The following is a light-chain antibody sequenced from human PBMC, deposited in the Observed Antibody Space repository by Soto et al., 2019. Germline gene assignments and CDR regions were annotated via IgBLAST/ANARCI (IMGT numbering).Light chain of an antibody. V-gene: IGKV2-28*01. Sequence: DIVLTQSPLSLAVTPGEPASISCRSSRSLLSSNGNQYLTWYVQRPGLSPQLLIYLASNRASGVPDRFSGSGSVTDVTLKISRVEADYVGVYYCMPGLSTPLTFGGGTKVEIK. J-gene: IGKJ4*01. CDR2: LAS. CDR1: RSLLSSNGNQY. CDR3: MPGLSTPLT.